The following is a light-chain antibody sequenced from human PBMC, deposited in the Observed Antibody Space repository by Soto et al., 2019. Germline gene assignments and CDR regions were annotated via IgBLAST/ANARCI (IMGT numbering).Light chain of an antibody. J-gene: IGLJ1*01. Sequence: QSALTQPASVSGSPGQSIAISCTGTSSDVGTYDYVSWYQQYPDKAPKLIIYEVTQRPSGVSNRFSVSKSGNTASLTISGIQAEDEADYYCSSHTSVNTRVFGTGTKLTVL. V-gene: IGLV2-14*01. CDR1: SSDVGTYDY. CDR3: SSHTSVNTRV. CDR2: EVT.